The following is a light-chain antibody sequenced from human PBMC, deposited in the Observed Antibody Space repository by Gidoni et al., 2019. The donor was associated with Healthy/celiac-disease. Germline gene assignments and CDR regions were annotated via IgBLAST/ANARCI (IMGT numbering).Light chain of an antibody. CDR3: QQYNNWPPWT. Sequence: EIVMTQYPGTLSVSPGERATRACRASQNVSSNLAWYQQKPGQAPRLLIYSAFTRATGIPARFSGSGSGTEFTLTISSLQSEAFAVYYCQQYNNWPPWTFGQGTKVEIK. J-gene: IGKJ1*01. CDR2: SAF. CDR1: QNVSSN. V-gene: IGKV3-15*01.